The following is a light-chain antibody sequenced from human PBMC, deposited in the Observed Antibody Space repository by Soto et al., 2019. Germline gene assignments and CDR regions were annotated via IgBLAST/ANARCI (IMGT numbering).Light chain of an antibody. Sequence: IQLTQSPSSLSASVGDRVTITCRASQGVGNFLAWYQQKPGEGPKLLIYSASTLQSGVPSRFSGSGSETDFTLTISSLQPEDFATYYCQQLNSYPLTFGGGTKVEIK. CDR3: QQLNSYPLT. CDR2: SAS. J-gene: IGKJ4*01. CDR1: QGVGNF. V-gene: IGKV1-9*01.